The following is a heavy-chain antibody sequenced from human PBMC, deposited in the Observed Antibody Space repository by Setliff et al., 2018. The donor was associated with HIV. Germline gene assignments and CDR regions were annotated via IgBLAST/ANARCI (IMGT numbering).Heavy chain of an antibody. Sequence: ASVKVSCKASGYTFTSYYMHWVRQAPGQGLEWMGVINPTGGSTRNTQKFQGRVAMTRDTSTSTVYMELSSLRSEDTAVYYCASAGAWQRNALDIWGQGTVVTVSS. CDR3: ASAGAWQRNALDI. J-gene: IGHJ3*02. CDR1: GYTFTSYY. V-gene: IGHV1-46*01. D-gene: IGHD5-12*01. CDR2: INPTGGST.